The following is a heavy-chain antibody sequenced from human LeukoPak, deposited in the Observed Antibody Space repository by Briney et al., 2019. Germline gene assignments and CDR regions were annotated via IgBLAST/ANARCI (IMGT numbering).Heavy chain of an antibody. V-gene: IGHV1-2*02. CDR2: VNTNSGGT. J-gene: IGHJ1*01. Sequence: ASVKVSCKASGYTFTEHSLYWVRQAPGQGLEWVGWVNTNSGGTSYAQRFQGRVTMTRDTSINTAYMELNRLTSEDTAVYYCSRDSVDSSGQGALQHWGQGTLVTVSP. CDR1: GYTFTEHS. D-gene: IGHD3-22*01. CDR3: SRDSVDSSGQGALQH.